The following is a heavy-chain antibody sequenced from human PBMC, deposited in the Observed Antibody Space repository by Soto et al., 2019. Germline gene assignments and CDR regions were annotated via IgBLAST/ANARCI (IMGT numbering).Heavy chain of an antibody. J-gene: IGHJ2*01. CDR1: GGSISSYY. CDR2: IYYSGST. Sequence: PSETLSLTCTVSGGSISSYYWSWIRQPPGKGLEWIGYIYYSGSTNYNPSLKSRVTISVDTSKNQFSLKLSSVTAADTAVYYCARGVRWIQLWGYWYFDLWGRGTLVTVSS. CDR3: ARGVRWIQLWGYWYFDL. V-gene: IGHV4-59*01. D-gene: IGHD5-18*01.